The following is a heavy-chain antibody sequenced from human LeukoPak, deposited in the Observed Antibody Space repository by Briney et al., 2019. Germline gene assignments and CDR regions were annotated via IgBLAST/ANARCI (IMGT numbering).Heavy chain of an antibody. J-gene: IGHJ6*03. Sequence: SVKVSCKASGYTFTGYYMHWVRQAPGQGLEWMGGIIPIFGTANYAQKFQGRVTITADESTSTAYMELSSLRSEDTAVYYCARNNEPDYWYYMDVWGKGTTVTVSS. CDR1: GYTFTGYY. V-gene: IGHV1-69*13. CDR3: ARNNEPDYWYYMDV. D-gene: IGHD1-14*01. CDR2: IIPIFGTA.